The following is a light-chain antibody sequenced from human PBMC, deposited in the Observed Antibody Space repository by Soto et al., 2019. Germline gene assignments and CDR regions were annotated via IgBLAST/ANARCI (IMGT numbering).Light chain of an antibody. J-gene: IGKJ5*01. Sequence: DIQMTQSPSSLSASVGDRVTITCRASQNINIYLNWFQQKPGRAPKALIYGASTLQSGVPSRFSGSGSGTDFILSINSLQPEDFALYYCQQSYTFPTTFGQGTRLEIK. CDR2: GAS. CDR1: QNINIY. CDR3: QQSYTFPTT. V-gene: IGKV1-39*01.